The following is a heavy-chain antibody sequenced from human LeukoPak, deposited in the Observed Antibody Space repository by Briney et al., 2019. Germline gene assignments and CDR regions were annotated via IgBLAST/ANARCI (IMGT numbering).Heavy chain of an antibody. J-gene: IGHJ4*02. D-gene: IGHD6-19*01. CDR3: ARSAGSGVFDN. CDR2: ISRSGGTT. CDR1: GFTFTSYG. Sequence: GGSLRLSCAASGFTFTSYGMSWVRQAPGKGLEWVSGISRSGGTTYYADSVKGRFTISRGNSKNTLYLQMNSLRGEDTAIYFCARSAGSGVFDNWGQGTLVTVSS. V-gene: IGHV3-23*01.